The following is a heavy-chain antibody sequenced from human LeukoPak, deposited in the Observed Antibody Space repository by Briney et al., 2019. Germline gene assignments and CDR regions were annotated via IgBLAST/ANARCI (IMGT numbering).Heavy chain of an antibody. J-gene: IGHJ3*02. CDR3: ARGGRGYSSIGAFDI. V-gene: IGHV4-59*01. Sequence: PSETLSLTCTVSGGSISSYYWSWIRQPPGKGLEWIGYIYYSGSTNYNPSLKSRVTISVDTSKNQFSLKLSSVTAADTAVYYCARGGRGYSSIGAFDIWGQGTMVTVSS. CDR1: GGSISSYY. D-gene: IGHD6-13*01. CDR2: IYYSGST.